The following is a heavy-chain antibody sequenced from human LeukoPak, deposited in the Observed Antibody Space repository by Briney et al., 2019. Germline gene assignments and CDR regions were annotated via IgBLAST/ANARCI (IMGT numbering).Heavy chain of an antibody. CDR3: AKDGVLLLWFGELLSPYFDY. J-gene: IGHJ4*02. Sequence: PGGSLRLSCAASGFTFSSYGMHWVRQAPGKGLEGVAVISYEGSNKYYADSVKGRFTISRDNSKNTLYLQMNSLRAEDTAVYYCAKDGVLLLWFGELLSPYFDYWGQGTLVTVSS. CDR1: GFTFSSYG. V-gene: IGHV3-30*18. CDR2: ISYEGSNK. D-gene: IGHD3-10*01.